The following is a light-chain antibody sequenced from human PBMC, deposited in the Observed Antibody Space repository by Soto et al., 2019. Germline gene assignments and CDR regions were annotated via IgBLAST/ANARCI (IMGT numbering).Light chain of an antibody. V-gene: IGLV2-8*01. J-gene: IGLJ1*01. Sequence: QSALTQPPSASGSPGQSVTISCTGTSSDVGGYNYVSWYQQYPGRAPKLMIYEVNKRPSGVPDRFSGSKSGNTASLTVSGLQAEDEADYYCSSYTSSRAYVFGIGTKLTVL. CDR3: SSYTSSRAYV. CDR1: SSDVGGYNY. CDR2: EVN.